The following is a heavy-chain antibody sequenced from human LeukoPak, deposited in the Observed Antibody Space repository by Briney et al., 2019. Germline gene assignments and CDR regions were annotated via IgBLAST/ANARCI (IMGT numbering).Heavy chain of an antibody. J-gene: IGHJ6*02. D-gene: IGHD1-26*01. CDR3: ARDKWELQAYYYYYGMDV. Sequence: GGSLRLSFSASGFTFSDYHMSWIRQAPGKGLEWVSYISSSGSTIYYADSVKGRFTVSRDNSKNTLYLQMNSLRAEDTAVYYCARDKWELQAYYYYYGMDVWGQGTTVTVSS. CDR1: GFTFSDYH. CDR2: ISSSGSTI. V-gene: IGHV3-11*04.